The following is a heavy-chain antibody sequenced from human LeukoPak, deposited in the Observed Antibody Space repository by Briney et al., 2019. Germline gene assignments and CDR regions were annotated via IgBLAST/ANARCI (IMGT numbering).Heavy chain of an antibody. CDR3: ASREVFGVVMDDAFDI. Sequence: SETLSLTCTVSGGSISSYYWSWIRQPAGKGLEWIGRIYTSGSTNYNPSLKSRVTMSVDTSKNQFSLKLSSVTAADTAVYYCASREVFGVVMDDAFDIWGQGTMVTVSS. J-gene: IGHJ3*02. D-gene: IGHD3-3*01. V-gene: IGHV4-4*07. CDR1: GGSISSYY. CDR2: IYTSGST.